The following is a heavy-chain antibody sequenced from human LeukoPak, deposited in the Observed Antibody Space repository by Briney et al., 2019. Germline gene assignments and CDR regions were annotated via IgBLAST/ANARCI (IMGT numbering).Heavy chain of an antibody. CDR3: AKQDIRSSGWYD. CDR1: VYPFSSYD. D-gene: IGHD6-13*01. V-gene: IGHV3-23*01. CDR2: VSYRGSST. J-gene: IGHJ4*02. Sequence: GGSQRLSCAASVYPFSSYDMSCVRHAPGKGLECVTAVSYRGSSTYDADSVKGRFTISRDNCKNTLYLQMNSLRADDTAVYYCAKQDIRSSGWYDWGQGTLVTVSS.